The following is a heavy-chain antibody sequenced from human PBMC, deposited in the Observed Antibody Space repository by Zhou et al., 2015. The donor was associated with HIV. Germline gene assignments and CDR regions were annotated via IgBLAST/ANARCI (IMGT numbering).Heavy chain of an antibody. CDR3: TRSVEMSTIDAFDI. CDR2: IIPILRTT. CDR1: GGTFSSYA. J-gene: IGHJ3*02. Sequence: QVQLVQSGAEVKKPGSSVKVSCKASGGTFSSYAINWVRQAPGQGLEWMGGIIPILRTTNYAQKFQVRVTITADESTRTAYMELSSLRSEDTAMYFCTRSVEMSTIDAFDIWGQGTMVTVSS. V-gene: IGHV1-69*01. D-gene: IGHD5-24*01.